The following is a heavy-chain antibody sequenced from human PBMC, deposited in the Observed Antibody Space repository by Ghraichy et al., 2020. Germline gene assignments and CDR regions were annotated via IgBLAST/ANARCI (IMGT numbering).Heavy chain of an antibody. CDR1: GFTFSTHW. J-gene: IGHJ4*02. D-gene: IGHD2-15*01. V-gene: IGHV3-74*01. CDR2: INGDGSTT. CDR3: ASGGSIYCSGVDCYWGDH. Sequence: GESQNISCAASGFTFSTHWMHWVRQAPGKGLVWVSHINGDGSTTTYADSVQGRFTVSRDNAKNTVYLQMNSLSAEDTAVYYFASGGSIYCSGVDCYWGDHWGQGTLVTVSS.